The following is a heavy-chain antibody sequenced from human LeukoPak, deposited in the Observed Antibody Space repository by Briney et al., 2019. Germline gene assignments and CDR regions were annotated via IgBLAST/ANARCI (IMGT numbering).Heavy chain of an antibody. CDR1: GYSFTSYW. CDR3: ARRDYYDSSGYYYGDSWFDP. CDR2: IYPGDSDT. V-gene: IGHV5-51*01. D-gene: IGHD3-22*01. Sequence: GESLKISCKGSGYSFTSYWIGWVRQLPGKGLEWMGIIYPGDSDTRYSPSFQGQVTISADKSISTAYLQWSSLKASDTAMYYCARRDYYDSSGYYYGDSWFDPWGQGTLVTVSS. J-gene: IGHJ5*02.